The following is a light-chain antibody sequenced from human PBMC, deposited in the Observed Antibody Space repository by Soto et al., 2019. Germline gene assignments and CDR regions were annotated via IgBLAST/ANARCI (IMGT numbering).Light chain of an antibody. V-gene: IGLV1-44*01. CDR3: VAWDDSLNGGV. CDR2: SNN. CDR1: NSNIGSKT. J-gene: IGLJ3*02. Sequence: QSVLTQPPSASGTPGQRVTISCSGSNSNIGSKTVNWYQQVPGTAPKLLIYSNNQRPAGVPDRFSGTKSGTSASLAISGLQSEDEADYSCVAWDDSLNGGVFGGGTKLTVL.